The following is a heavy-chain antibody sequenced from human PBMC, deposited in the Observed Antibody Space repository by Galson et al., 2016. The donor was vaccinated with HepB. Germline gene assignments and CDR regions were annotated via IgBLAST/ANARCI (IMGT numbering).Heavy chain of an antibody. D-gene: IGHD5-12*01. V-gene: IGHV3-30*04. CDR3: VRASGIVATIGRIFDY. CDR1: GFTFSRYT. CDR2: ISYDGVNQ. J-gene: IGHJ4*02. Sequence: SLRLSCAASGFTFSRYTMHWVRQSPGKGLEWVALISYDGVNQYSADSVKGRVSLSRDNSKNTVSLQLDSLTADDTALYYCVRASGIVATIGRIFDYWGQGTLVAVSS.